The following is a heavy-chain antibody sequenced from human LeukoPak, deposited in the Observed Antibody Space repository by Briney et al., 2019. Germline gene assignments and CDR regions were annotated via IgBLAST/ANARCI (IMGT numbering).Heavy chain of an antibody. CDR3: ARRERKQGTYYYYYGMDV. V-gene: IGHV5-51*01. Sequence: GESLKISCKGSGYSFTTFWIGWVRQMPGKGLEWMGLIYPGDSDTSYSPSFQGQVTISADKSISTAYLQWSSLKASGTAIYYCARRERKQGTYYYYYGMDVWGQGTTVTVSS. CDR2: IYPGDSDT. CDR1: GYSFTTFW. J-gene: IGHJ6*02.